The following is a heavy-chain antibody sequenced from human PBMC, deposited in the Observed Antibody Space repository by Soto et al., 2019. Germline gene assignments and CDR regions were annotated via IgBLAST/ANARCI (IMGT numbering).Heavy chain of an antibody. CDR3: AKDAGSSGYYYEDY. CDR2: ISGSGGST. Sequence: LRLSCAASGFTLSSYAMSWVRQAPGKGLEWVSAISGSGGSTYYADSVKGRFTISRDNSKNTLYLQMNSLRAEDTAVYYCAKDAGSSGYYYEDYWGQGTLVTVSS. J-gene: IGHJ4*02. CDR1: GFTLSSYA. V-gene: IGHV3-23*01. D-gene: IGHD3-22*01.